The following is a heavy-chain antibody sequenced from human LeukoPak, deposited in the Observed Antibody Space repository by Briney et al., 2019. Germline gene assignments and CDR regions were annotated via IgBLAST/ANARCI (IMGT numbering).Heavy chain of an antibody. Sequence: GGSLRLSCAASGFTFSSYGMHWVRQAPGKGLEWVAVVWYDGSNKYYADSVKGRFTISRDNSKNTPYLQMNSLRAEDTAAYYCAGYDSSGYYYSVSAFDIWGQGTMVTVSS. CDR3: AGYDSSGYYYSVSAFDI. CDR1: GFTFSSYG. D-gene: IGHD3-22*01. J-gene: IGHJ3*02. CDR2: VWYDGSNK. V-gene: IGHV3-33*01.